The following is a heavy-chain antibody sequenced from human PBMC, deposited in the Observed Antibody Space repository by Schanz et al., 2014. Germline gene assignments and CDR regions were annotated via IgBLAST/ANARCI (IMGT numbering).Heavy chain of an antibody. V-gene: IGHV1-2*02. CDR3: ARGVYTGGDYIDY. D-gene: IGHD6-13*01. CDR1: GYTFTKSF. CDR2: INPNGGET. Sequence: QVQLVQSGPAVKKPGASLKVSCMASGYTFTKSFLPWVRQAPGQGLEWMGWINPNGGETNYEQKFKGRVTLTSDTSISAAFMELSGLTSDDPATYCRARGVYTGGDYIDYWGQGTLLIVSS. J-gene: IGHJ4*02.